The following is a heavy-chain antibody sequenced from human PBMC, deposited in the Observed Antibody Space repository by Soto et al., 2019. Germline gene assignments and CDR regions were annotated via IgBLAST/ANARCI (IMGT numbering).Heavy chain of an antibody. CDR3: ARGILRYYYYGMDV. J-gene: IGHJ6*02. CDR1: GFTFSDHY. CDR2: IRNKANSYIT. V-gene: IGHV3-72*01. Sequence: EVQLVESGGGLVQPGGSLRLSCAASGFTFSDHYMDWVRQAPGKGLEWVGLIRNKANSYITEYAASVKGRFTISRDDSTNSLFLQMNSLKTEDTAVYYCARGILRYYYYGMDVWGQGTTVTVSS. D-gene: IGHD3-3*02.